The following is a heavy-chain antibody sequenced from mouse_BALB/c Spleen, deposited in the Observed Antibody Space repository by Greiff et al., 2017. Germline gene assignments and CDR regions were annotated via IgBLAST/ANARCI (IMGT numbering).Heavy chain of an antibody. Sequence: VQLQQSGAELVKPGASVKMSCKAFGYTFTTYPIEWMKQNHGKSLEWIGNFHPYNDDTKYNEKFKGKAKLTVEKSSSTVYLELSRLTSDDSAVYYCARGAYYRYDGYAMDYWGQGTSVTVSS. CDR3: ARGAYYRYDGYAMDY. J-gene: IGHJ4*01. V-gene: IGHV1-47*01. CDR1: GYTFTTYP. D-gene: IGHD2-14*01. CDR2: FHPYNDDT.